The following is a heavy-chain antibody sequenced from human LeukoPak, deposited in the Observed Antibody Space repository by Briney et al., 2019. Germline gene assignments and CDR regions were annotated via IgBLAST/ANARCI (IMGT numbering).Heavy chain of an antibody. CDR2: IIPILGIA. J-gene: IGHJ6*02. D-gene: IGHD3-3*01. CDR1: GGTFSSYA. CDR3: ARDRRYYDFWSGFQQPGMDV. Sequence: ASVKVSCKASGGTFSSYAISRVRQAPGQGLEWMGRIIPILGIANYAQKFQGRVTITADKSTSTAYMELSSLRSEDTAVYYCARDRRYYDFWSGFQQPGMDVWGQGTTVTVSS. V-gene: IGHV1-69*04.